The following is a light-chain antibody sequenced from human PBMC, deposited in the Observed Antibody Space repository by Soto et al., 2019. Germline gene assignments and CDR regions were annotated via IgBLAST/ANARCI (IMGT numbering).Light chain of an antibody. CDR3: QQRGNPWT. V-gene: IGKV3-11*01. CDR2: DAS. Sequence: EIVLTQSPATLSLSPGERATLSCRASQSVSSYLAWYQQKPGQAPRLLIYDASNRATGIPARFSGSGSGTDFTLTISSLEPEDFAVYYCQQRGNPWTFGQGTKV. CDR1: QSVSSY. J-gene: IGKJ1*01.